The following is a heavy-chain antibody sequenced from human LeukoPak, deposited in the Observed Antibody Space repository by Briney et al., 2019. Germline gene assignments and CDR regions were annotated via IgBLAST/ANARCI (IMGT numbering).Heavy chain of an antibody. CDR2: IYSGGST. J-gene: IGHJ6*02. Sequence: GGSLRLSCAASGFTVSSNYMSWVRQAPGKGLEWVSVIYSGGSTYCADSVKGRFTISRDNSKNTLYLQMNSLRAEDTAVYYCARDDYSNYGEPYGMDVWGQGTTVTVSS. V-gene: IGHV3-66*01. D-gene: IGHD4-11*01. CDR1: GFTVSSNY. CDR3: ARDDYSNYGEPYGMDV.